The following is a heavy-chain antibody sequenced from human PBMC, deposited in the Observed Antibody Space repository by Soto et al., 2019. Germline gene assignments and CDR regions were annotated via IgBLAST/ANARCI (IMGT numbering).Heavy chain of an antibody. V-gene: IGHV4-31*11. CDR1: GGSISSGDYY. J-gene: IGHJ5*02. CDR3: ARHRGGLNWFDP. CDR2: IYYNGNT. D-gene: IGHD3-10*01. Sequence: ASETLSLTCAVSGGSISSGDYYWSWIRQLPGKDLEWIAYIYYNGNTYYTPSLKSRATISLDTSRNQFFLNLNSVTAADTAVYYCARHRGGLNWFDPWGQGTLVTVSS.